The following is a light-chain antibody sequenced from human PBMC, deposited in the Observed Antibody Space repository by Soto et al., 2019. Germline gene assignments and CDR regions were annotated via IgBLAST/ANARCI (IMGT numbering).Light chain of an antibody. J-gene: IGLJ2*01. CDR1: SGHSSYI. Sequence: QLVLTQSSSASASLGSSVKLTCTLSSGHSSYIIAWHQQQPGKAPRYLMKLEGSGSYNKGSGVPDRFSGSSSGADRYLTISNLQSEDEADYYCETWDCTPHVVFGGGTKVTVL. V-gene: IGLV4-60*03. CDR3: ETWDCTPHVV. CDR2: LEGSGSY.